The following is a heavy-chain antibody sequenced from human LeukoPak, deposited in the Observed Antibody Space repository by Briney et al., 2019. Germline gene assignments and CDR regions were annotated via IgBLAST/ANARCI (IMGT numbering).Heavy chain of an antibody. Sequence: PSETLSLTCSVSGGSISSSTYYWGWIRQPPGKGLEWIGSLYFGGSTYYNPSLKSRVTISVDTSKNQFSLRLTSVTAADTALYYCARHRSDDYYFFDYWGQGTLVTVSS. CDR1: GGSISSSTYY. D-gene: IGHD3-16*01. CDR3: ARHRSDDYYFFDY. CDR2: LYFGGST. V-gene: IGHV4-39*01. J-gene: IGHJ4*02.